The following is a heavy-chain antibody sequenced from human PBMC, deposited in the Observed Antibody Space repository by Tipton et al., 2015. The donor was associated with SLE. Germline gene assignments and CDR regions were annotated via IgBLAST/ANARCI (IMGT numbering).Heavy chain of an antibody. J-gene: IGHJ4*02. CDR2: VYYTGNT. V-gene: IGHV4-39*07. CDR1: GDSISSTSYY. D-gene: IGHD3-22*01. Sequence: TLSLTCIVSGDSISSTSYYWGWIRQPPGKGLEWVGTVYYTGNTFYNPSLKSRVTISVDTFKNQFSLKLRSVTAADTAVYYCARDEYRYDATGYHLLGHFDFWGQGTLVTVSS. CDR3: ARDEYRYDATGYHLLGHFDF.